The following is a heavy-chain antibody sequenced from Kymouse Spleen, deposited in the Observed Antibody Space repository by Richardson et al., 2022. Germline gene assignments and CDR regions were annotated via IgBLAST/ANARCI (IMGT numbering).Heavy chain of an antibody. D-gene: IGHD3-10*01. CDR2: IYHSGST. J-gene: IGHJ6*02. CDR1: GGSISSSNW. CDR3: AALEYSSSSGITMVRGVIITPTTTTVWTS. Sequence: QVQLQESGPGLVKPSGTLSLTCAVSGGSISSSNWWSWVRQPPGKGLEWIGEIYHSGSTNYNPSLKSRVTISVDKSKNQFSLKLSSVTAADTAVYYCAALEYSSSSGITMVRGVIITPTTTTVWTSGAKGPRSPSPQ. V-gene: IGHV4-4*02.